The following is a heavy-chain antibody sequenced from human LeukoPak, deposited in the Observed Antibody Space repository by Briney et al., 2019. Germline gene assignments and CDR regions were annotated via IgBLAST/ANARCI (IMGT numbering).Heavy chain of an antibody. CDR1: GNTFTSYG. V-gene: IGHV1-18*01. CDR3: ARGVKEFDY. CDR2: ISAHSGNT. Sequence: ASVKVSCKASGNTFTSYGFSWVRQAPGQGLEWMGWISAHSGNTNYAQKVQGRVTMTTDTSTSTAYMELRSLRSDDAAVYYCARGVKEFDYWGQGTLVTVSS. J-gene: IGHJ4*02. D-gene: IGHD3-22*01.